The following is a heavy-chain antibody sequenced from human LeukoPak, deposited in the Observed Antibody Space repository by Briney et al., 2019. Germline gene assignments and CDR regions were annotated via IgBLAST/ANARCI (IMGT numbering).Heavy chain of an antibody. Sequence: SETLSLTCTVSGGSISSYYWTWIRQPAGKGLEWIGRIYTSGSTNYNPSLKSRVTISIDASKNQFSLRLSSVTAADTAVYYCTKGGELMNYWGQGTLVTVSS. CDR3: TKGGELMNY. V-gene: IGHV4-4*07. CDR1: GGSISSYY. CDR2: IYTSGST. J-gene: IGHJ4*02. D-gene: IGHD1-26*01.